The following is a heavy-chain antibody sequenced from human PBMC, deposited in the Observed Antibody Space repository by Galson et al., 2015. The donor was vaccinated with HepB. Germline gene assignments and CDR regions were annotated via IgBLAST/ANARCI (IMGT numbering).Heavy chain of an antibody. J-gene: IGHJ3*02. CDR3: ARETGIVGATTPDPMDAFDI. CDR1: GYTFTSYY. CDR2: INPSGGST. D-gene: IGHD1-26*01. Sequence: SVKVSCKASGYTFTSYYMHWVRRAPGQGLEWMGIINPSGGSTSYAQKFQGRVTMTRDTSTSTVYMELSSLRSEDTAVYYCARETGIVGATTPDPMDAFDIWGQGTMVTVSS. V-gene: IGHV1-46*01.